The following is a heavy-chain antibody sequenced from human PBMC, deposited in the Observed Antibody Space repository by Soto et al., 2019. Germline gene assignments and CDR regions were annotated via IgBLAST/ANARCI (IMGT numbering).Heavy chain of an antibody. CDR1: GGSFSGYY. V-gene: IGHV4-34*01. CDR3: ASGRRIVRAFDI. D-gene: IGHD3-16*02. Sequence: QVQLQQWGAGLLKPSETLSLTCAVYGGSFSGYYWSWIRQPPGKGLEWIGEINHSGSTNYNPSLKSRVTISVDTPKNQFSLKLSSVTAADTAVYYCASGRRIVRAFDIWGQGTMVTVSS. CDR2: INHSGST. J-gene: IGHJ3*02.